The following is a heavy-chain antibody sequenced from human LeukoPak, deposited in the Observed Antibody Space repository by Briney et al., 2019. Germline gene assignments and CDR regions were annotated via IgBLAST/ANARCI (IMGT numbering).Heavy chain of an antibody. V-gene: IGHV1-69*01. CDR2: IIPIFGTA. CDR3: ARAPGRGHLYDSSGQLGY. CDR1: GGTFSSYA. J-gene: IGHJ4*02. D-gene: IGHD3-22*01. Sequence: ASVKVSCKASGGTFSSYAISWVRQAPGQGLEWMGGIIPIFGTANYAQKFQGRVTITADESTSTAYMELSSLRSEDTAVYNCARAPGRGHLYDSSGQLGYWGQGTLVTVSS.